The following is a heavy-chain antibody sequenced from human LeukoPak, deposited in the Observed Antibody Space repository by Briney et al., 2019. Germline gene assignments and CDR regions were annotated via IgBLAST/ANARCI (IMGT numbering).Heavy chain of an antibody. J-gene: IGHJ3*02. CDR3: AKPYRGGYDAFDI. CDR2: ISGSGGST. V-gene: IGHV3-23*01. D-gene: IGHD3-10*01. CDR1: GLTFRCYA. Sequence: GGSVRHSCGPSGLTFRCYAMSWVRPAPGKGREWVSAISGSGGSTYYAASVKGRFTISRDNSKNTLYLQMNSLRAEDTAVYYCAKPYRGGYDAFDIWGQGTMVTVSS.